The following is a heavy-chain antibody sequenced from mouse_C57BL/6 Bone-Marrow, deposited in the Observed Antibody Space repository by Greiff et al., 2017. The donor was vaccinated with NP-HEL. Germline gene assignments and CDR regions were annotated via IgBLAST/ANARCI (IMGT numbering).Heavy chain of an antibody. J-gene: IGHJ1*03. CDR1: GFTFSSYG. V-gene: IGHV5-6*01. CDR3: ARRGTFTYWYFDV. CDR2: ISSGGSYT. Sequence: EVKLVESGGDLVKPGGSLKLSCAASGFTFSSYGMSWVRQTPDKRLEWVATISSGGSYTYYPDSVKGRFTISRGNAKNTLYLQMSSLKSEDTAMYYCARRGTFTYWYFDVWGTGTTVTVSS.